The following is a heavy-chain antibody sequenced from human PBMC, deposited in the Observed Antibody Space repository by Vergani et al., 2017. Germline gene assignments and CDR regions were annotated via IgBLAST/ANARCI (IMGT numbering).Heavy chain of an antibody. CDR1: GGSISGYY. CDR2: IHYSEST. J-gene: IGHJ4*02. CDR3: AREYSSSVGFLAY. Sequence: QVRLQESGPGLVKPSETLSLTCSVSGGSISGYYWSLIRQPPGKGLEWIGSIHYSESTNYNPSLKSRVTMSVDTSKNQFSLKLSSVTAADTAVYYCAREYSSSVGFLAYWGQGTLVTVSS. V-gene: IGHV4-59*12. D-gene: IGHD6-6*01.